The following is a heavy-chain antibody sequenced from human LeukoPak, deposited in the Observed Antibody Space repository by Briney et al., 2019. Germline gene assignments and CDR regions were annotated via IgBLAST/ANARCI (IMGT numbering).Heavy chain of an antibody. CDR2: ISGSGGST. CDR1: GFTFSSYA. D-gene: IGHD3-10*01. J-gene: IGHJ6*02. V-gene: IGHV3-23*01. CDR3: AKDKGMVRGVVDGMDV. Sequence: LSGGSLRLSCAASGFTFSSYAMSWVRQAPGKGLEWVSAISGSGGSTYYADSVKGRFTISRDNSKNTLYLQMNSLRAEDTAVYYCAKDKGMVRGVVDGMDVWGQGTTVTVSS.